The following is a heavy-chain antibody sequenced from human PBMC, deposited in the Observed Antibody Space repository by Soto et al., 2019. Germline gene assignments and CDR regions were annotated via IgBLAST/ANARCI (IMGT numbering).Heavy chain of an antibody. D-gene: IGHD3-16*02. V-gene: IGHV3-33*01. CDR1: GFTFSSYG. J-gene: IGHJ4*02. Sequence: QVQLVESGGGVVQPGRSLRLSCAASGFTFSSYGMHWVRQAPGKGLEWVAVIWYDGSNKYYADSVKGRFTISRDNSKNTQDLQKNNLRAEVTAVYYCARGGYDYSWGSSRWGRFDYWGQGTLVTVSS. CDR3: ARGGYDYSWGSSRWGRFDY. CDR2: IWYDGSNK.